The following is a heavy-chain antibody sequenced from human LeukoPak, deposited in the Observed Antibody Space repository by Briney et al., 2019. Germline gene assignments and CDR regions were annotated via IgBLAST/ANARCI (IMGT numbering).Heavy chain of an antibody. CDR1: GGTFSSYA. Sequence: SVKVSCKASGGTFSSYAISWVRQAPGQGLEWMGGIIPIFGTANYAQKFQGRVTITADESTSTAYMELSSLRSEDTAVYYCARKVDEGYGDYALGYWGQGTLVTVSS. D-gene: IGHD4-17*01. CDR3: ARKVDEGYGDYALGY. CDR2: IIPIFGTA. J-gene: IGHJ4*02. V-gene: IGHV1-69*01.